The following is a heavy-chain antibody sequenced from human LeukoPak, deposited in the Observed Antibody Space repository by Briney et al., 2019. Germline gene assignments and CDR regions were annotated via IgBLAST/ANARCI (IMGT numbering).Heavy chain of an antibody. V-gene: IGHV3-33*08. CDR1: GFTFSSYS. J-gene: IGHJ3*02. Sequence: GGSLRLSCAASGFTFSSYSMNWVRQAPGKGLEWVAVIWYDGSNKYYADSVKGRFTISRDNSKNTLYLQMNSLRAEDTAVYYCARDSGAHAFDIWGQGTMVTASS. CDR2: IWYDGSNK. D-gene: IGHD3-10*01. CDR3: ARDSGAHAFDI.